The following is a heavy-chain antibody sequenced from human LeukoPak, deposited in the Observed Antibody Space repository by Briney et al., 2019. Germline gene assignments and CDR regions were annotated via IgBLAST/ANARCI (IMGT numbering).Heavy chain of an antibody. J-gene: IGHJ4*02. CDR3: ASLYGDYVASDY. CDR2: INPNSGGT. V-gene: IGHV1-2*02. CDR1: GYSFTVYY. D-gene: IGHD4-17*01. Sequence: GPTVKVSCKASGYSFTVYYMQWVRHAPGQGLEWMGWINPNSGGTNYAQKFLGRVTMTRDTSISTAYMELSRLRSDDTAVYYCASLYGDYVASDYWGQGTLVTVSS.